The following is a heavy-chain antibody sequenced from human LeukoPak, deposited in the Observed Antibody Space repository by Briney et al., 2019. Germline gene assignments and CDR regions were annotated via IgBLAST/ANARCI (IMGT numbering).Heavy chain of an antibody. V-gene: IGHV4-34*01. CDR3: VRATAAGSGRAFDY. J-gene: IGHJ4*02. CDR2: IHHSKGT. D-gene: IGHD3-10*01. CDR1: GESISDYY. Sequence: SETLSLTCAVYGESISDYYWTWIRQFPGKGLEWIGEIHHSKGTKYNPSLKSRLTISVDKYKKEFSLKLSSVTAADTAIYYCVRATAAGSGRAFDYWAQGSLVPVSS.